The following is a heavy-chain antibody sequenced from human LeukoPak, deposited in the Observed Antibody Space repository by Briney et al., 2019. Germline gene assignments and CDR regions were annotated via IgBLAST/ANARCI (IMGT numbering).Heavy chain of an antibody. J-gene: IGHJ4*02. V-gene: IGHV4-30-4*01. CDR3: ARVSRDGYNYYYFDY. CDR1: GGSISSGDYY. Sequence: SKTLSLTCTVSGGSISSGDYYWGWIRQPPGKDREWIGYIYYSGSTYYNPSLKSRVTISVDTSKNQFSLKLSSVTAADTAVYYCARVSRDGYNYYYFDYWGQGTLVTVSS. CDR2: IYYSGST. D-gene: IGHD5-24*01.